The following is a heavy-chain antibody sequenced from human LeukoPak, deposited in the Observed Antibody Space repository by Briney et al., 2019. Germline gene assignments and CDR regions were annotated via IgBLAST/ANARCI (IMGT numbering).Heavy chain of an antibody. J-gene: IGHJ4*02. V-gene: IGHV4-34*01. Sequence: SETLSLTCAVYGGSFSSYYWSWIRQPPGKGLEWIGEINHSGSTNYNPSLKSRVTISVDTSKNQFSLKLSSVTAADTAVYYCARGLIAARSFDYWGQGTLVTVSS. CDR3: ARGLIAARSFDY. CDR1: GGSFSSYY. CDR2: INHSGST. D-gene: IGHD6-6*01.